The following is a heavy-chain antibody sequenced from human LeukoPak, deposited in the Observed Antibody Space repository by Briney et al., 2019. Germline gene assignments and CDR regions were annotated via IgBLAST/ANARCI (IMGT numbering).Heavy chain of an antibody. D-gene: IGHD2-2*01. CDR3: ARDQRGVVSY. CDR2: ISSDGSRV. CDR1: GFTFSDYW. V-gene: IGHV3-74*01. Sequence: GGSLRLSCAASGFTFSDYWMHWVRQAPGKGLVWVSRISSDGSRVTYADSVKGRFTISRDNAKNSLYLQMNSLRAEDTAVYYCARDQRGVVSYWGQGTLVTVSS. J-gene: IGHJ4*02.